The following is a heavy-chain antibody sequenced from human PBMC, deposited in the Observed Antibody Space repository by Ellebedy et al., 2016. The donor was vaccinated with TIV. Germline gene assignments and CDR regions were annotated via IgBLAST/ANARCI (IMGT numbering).Heavy chain of an antibody. CDR3: VTSAGLN. Sequence: PGGSLRLSCSASGPTLSSYVMNWVRQAPGKGLEYVSRISSNGVSTNYADSLKGRVIISRDNSKDKPYVQMSSLRADDTAVYYCVTSAGLNWGQGTLVAVSS. CDR1: GPTLSSYV. CDR2: ISSNGVST. V-gene: IGHV3-64*05. J-gene: IGHJ4*02. D-gene: IGHD2-2*01.